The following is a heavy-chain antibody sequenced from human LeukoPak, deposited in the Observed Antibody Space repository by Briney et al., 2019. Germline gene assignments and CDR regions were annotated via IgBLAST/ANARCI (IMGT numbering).Heavy chain of an antibody. CDR3: ASPSKLVLSRGAFDI. D-gene: IGHD3-10*01. CDR1: GASFSDTTYY. CDR2: IYFSET. V-gene: IGHV4-39*01. J-gene: IGHJ3*02. Sequence: PSETLSLTCTVSGASFSDTTYYWAWFRQPPGKGLEWIASIYFSETKYNPSLESRITISGDTSKNQFSLKLTSVTATDTAVYYCASPSKLVLSRGAFDIWGQGTMVSVSA.